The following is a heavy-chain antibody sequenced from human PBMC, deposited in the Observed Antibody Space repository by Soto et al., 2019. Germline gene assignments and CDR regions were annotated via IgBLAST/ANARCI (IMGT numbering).Heavy chain of an antibody. V-gene: IGHV4-59*08. CDR2: IYYSGST. Sequence: SETLSLTCTFSGGSISSYYWSWIRQPPGKGLEWIGYIYYSGSTNYNPSLKSRVTISVDTSKNQFSLKLSSVTAADTAVYYCARLHEAADFDYWGQGTLVTVSS. CDR3: ARLHEAADFDY. CDR1: GGSISSYY. J-gene: IGHJ4*02.